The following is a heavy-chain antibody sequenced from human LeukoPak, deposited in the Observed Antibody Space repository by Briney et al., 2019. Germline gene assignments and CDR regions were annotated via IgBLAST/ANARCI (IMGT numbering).Heavy chain of an antibody. CDR1: GDYISGYY. Sequence: SETLSLTCIVSGDYISGYYWSWIREPPGKGLEWIGFISTGGRTNYNPSLKSQVTISIDTSRSQFSLTLTSVTAADTAMYYCARHDSSGFYYFDYWSQGALVTVSS. CDR2: ISTGGRT. J-gene: IGHJ4*02. V-gene: IGHV4-4*09. D-gene: IGHD3-10*01. CDR3: ARHDSSGFYYFDY.